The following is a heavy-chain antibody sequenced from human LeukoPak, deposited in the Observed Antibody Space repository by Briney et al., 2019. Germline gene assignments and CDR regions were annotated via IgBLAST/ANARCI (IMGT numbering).Heavy chain of an antibody. CDR1: GYTFTSYA. V-gene: IGHV7-4-1*02. Sequence: GASVKVSCKASGYTFTSYAMNWVRQAPGQGLEWMGWINTNTGNPTYAQGFTGRFVFSLDTSVSTAYLQISSLKAEHTAVYYCASLVGAPTHWDPVFDYWGQGTLVTVSS. D-gene: IGHD1-26*01. CDR3: ASLVGAPTHWDPVFDY. CDR2: INTNTGNP. J-gene: IGHJ4*02.